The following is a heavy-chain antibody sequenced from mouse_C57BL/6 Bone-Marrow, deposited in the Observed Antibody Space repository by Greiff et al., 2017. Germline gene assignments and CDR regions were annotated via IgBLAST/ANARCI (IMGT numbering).Heavy chain of an antibody. J-gene: IGHJ3*01. D-gene: IGHD3-2*02. CDR1: GYTFTSYW. V-gene: IGHV1-69*01. CDR3: ARGSGLPWFAY. CDR2: IDPSDSYT. Sequence: QVQLQQPGAELVMPGASVKLSCTASGYTFTSYWMHWVKQRPGQGLEWIGEIDPSDSYTNYNQKFKGKSTLTVDKSSSTAYMQLSSLTSEDSAVYDCARGSGLPWFAYWGQGTLVTVSA.